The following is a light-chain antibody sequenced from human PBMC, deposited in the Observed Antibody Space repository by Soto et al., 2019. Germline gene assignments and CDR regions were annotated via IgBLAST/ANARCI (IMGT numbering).Light chain of an antibody. CDR2: RAS. V-gene: IGKV1-5*03. CDR3: QQYTTSSMT. Sequence: QMTQSPSTLSASVGDRVTITCRASQSISGWLAWYQQKPGKAPKLLIYRASTLESGVPSRFSGSGSGTEFTLTISSLQPDDFATYYCQQYTTSSMTFGQGTKVEIK. J-gene: IGKJ1*01. CDR1: QSISGW.